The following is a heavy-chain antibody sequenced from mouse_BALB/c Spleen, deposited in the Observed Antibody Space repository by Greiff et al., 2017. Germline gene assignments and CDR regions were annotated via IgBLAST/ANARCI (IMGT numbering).Heavy chain of an antibody. D-gene: IGHD2-14*01. V-gene: IGHV5-9-4*01. CDR2: ISSGGSYT. Sequence: EVQLVESGGGLVKPGGSLKLSCAASGFTFSSYAMAWVRQSPEKRLEWVAEISSGGSYTYYPDTVTGRFTISRDNTKNTLYLEMSSLRSEDTAMYYCARSYYRYFDYWGQGTTLTGSS. CDR1: GFTFSSYA. CDR3: ARSYYRYFDY. J-gene: IGHJ2*01.